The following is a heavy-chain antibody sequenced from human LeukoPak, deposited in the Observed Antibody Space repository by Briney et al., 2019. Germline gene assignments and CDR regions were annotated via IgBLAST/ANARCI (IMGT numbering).Heavy chain of an antibody. J-gene: IGHJ4*02. V-gene: IGHV3-48*04. CDR3: ARAFYDFLTGYPAYFDY. D-gene: IGHD3-9*01. CDR1: GFTFSSYS. CDR2: ISSSGSTI. Sequence: GGSLRLSCAASGFTFSSYSMNWVRQAPGKGLEWVSYISSSGSTIYYADSVKGRFTISRDNAKNSLYLQMNSLRAEDTAVYYCARAFYDFLTGYPAYFDYWGQGTLVTVSS.